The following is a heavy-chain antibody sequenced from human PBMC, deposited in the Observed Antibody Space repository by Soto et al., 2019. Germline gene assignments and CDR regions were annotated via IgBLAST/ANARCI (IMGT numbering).Heavy chain of an antibody. J-gene: IGHJ6*02. D-gene: IGHD2-15*01. V-gene: IGHV4-31*03. Sequence: QVQLQESGPGLVKPSQTLSLTCTVSGGSISSGGYYWSWIRQHPGKGLVWIGYVSYSGGTYYNPSRRSRVTISVDTTKNQFSLKLSAVTAADTAVYYCARGTGYCSGGSCYYYYYGMDVWGQGTTVTVSS. CDR2: VSYSGGT. CDR3: ARGTGYCSGGSCYYYYYGMDV. CDR1: GGSISSGGYY.